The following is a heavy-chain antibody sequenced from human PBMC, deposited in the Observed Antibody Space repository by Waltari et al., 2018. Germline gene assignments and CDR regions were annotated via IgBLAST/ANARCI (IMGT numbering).Heavy chain of an antibody. CDR1: GFTFSTYW. J-gene: IGHJ6*02. CDR2: INNDGIST. Sequence: EVQLVESGGGLVQPGGSLRLSCAASGFTFSTYWMNWVRQAPGKGLVWGSRINNDGISTSYADSVKGRFTISGDNARNTLYLQMSSLRVEDTAVYYCARDYGMDVWGQGTTVTVSS. V-gene: IGHV3-74*01. CDR3: ARDYGMDV.